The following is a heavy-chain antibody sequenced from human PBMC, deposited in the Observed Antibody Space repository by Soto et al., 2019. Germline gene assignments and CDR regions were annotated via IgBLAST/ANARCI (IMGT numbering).Heavy chain of an antibody. V-gene: IGHV3-7*01. CDR1: GFTFSSYW. CDR2: IKQDGSDK. Sequence: EVQLVESGGGLVQPGGSLRLSCAASGFTFSSYWMAWVRQAPGKRLEWVANIKQDGSDKNYVDSVKGRFTISRDNAKNSLFLQMNSLRAEDTAIYYCARDRSPASWGQGTLVIVSS. CDR3: ARDRSPAS. J-gene: IGHJ5*02.